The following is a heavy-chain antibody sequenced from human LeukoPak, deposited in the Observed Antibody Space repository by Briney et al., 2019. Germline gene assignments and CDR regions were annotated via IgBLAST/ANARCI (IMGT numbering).Heavy chain of an antibody. J-gene: IGHJ4*02. D-gene: IGHD3-22*01. Sequence: SVKVSCKASGGTFSSYAISWVRQAPGQGLEWMGRIIPILGIANYAQKFQGRVTITADKSTSTAYMELSSLRSEDTAVYYCARDNYYDSSGYYYANDYWGQGTLVTVSS. CDR3: ARDNYYDSSGYYYANDY. CDR1: GGTFSSYA. V-gene: IGHV1-69*04. CDR2: IIPILGIA.